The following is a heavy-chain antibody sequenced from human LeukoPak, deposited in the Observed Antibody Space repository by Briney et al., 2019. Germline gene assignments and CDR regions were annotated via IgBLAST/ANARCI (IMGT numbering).Heavy chain of an antibody. CDR1: GFTFSSYW. CDR3: ARDPPYYYDRSGYSAEGY. V-gene: IGHV3-7*01. D-gene: IGHD3-22*01. J-gene: IGHJ4*02. Sequence: SGGSLRLSCAASGFTFSSYWMSWVRQAPGKGLEWVANIKQDGSEKYYVDSVKGRFTISRDNAKNSLYLQMNSLRAEDTAVYYCARDPPYYYDRSGYSAEGYWGQGTLVTVSS. CDR2: IKQDGSEK.